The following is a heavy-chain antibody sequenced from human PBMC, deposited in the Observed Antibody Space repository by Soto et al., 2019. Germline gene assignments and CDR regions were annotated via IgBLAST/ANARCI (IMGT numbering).Heavy chain of an antibody. D-gene: IGHD3-16*02. Sequence: QPGGSLRLACAASGFTFSDSAMTWVRQTPGKGLEYVSSITGNGAGTYYADSVKGRFTISRDNSKNTLYLQMNSLRAEDTALYYCAKDVVDRGIAYWGQGTLVTVSS. CDR2: ITGNGAGT. CDR3: AKDVVDRGIAY. V-gene: IGHV3-23*01. CDR1: GFTFSDSA. J-gene: IGHJ4*01.